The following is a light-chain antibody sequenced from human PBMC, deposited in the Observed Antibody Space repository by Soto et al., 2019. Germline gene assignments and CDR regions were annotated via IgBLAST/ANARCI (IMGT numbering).Light chain of an antibody. CDR3: QQYYGTPVT. CDR2: WAS. Sequence: DIVMTQSPDSLAVSLGERVTINCKSSQSVLYSSNNNNYLAWYQQKPGQPPKLLIYWASTRESGVPDRFSGSGSGTDFTLTISSLQAEDVAVYYCQQYYGTPVTFGGGTKVEIK. V-gene: IGKV4-1*01. CDR1: QSVLYSSNNNNY. J-gene: IGKJ4*01.